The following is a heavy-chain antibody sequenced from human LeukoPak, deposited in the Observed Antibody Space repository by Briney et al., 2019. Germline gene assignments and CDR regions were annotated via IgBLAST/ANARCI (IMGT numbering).Heavy chain of an antibody. J-gene: IGHJ4*02. Sequence: TSSETLSLTCTVSGGSISSSSYYWGWIRQPPGKGLEWIGSIYYSGSTYYNPSLKSRVTISVDTSKNQFSLKLSSVTAADTAVYYCARHPISDFWSGLLYYFDYWGQGTLVTVSS. D-gene: IGHD3-3*01. CDR2: IYYSGST. CDR1: GGSISSSSYY. CDR3: ARHPISDFWSGLLYYFDY. V-gene: IGHV4-39*01.